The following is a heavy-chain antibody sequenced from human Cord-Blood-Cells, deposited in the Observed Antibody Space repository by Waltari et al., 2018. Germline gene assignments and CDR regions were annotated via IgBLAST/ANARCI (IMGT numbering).Heavy chain of an antibody. Sequence: QVQLQESGPGLVKPSGTLSLTCAVSGGSISSSNWWSWVRQPPGKGLEWIGEIYHSGSTNYNPSLKSRVTISVDKSKNQFSLKLSSVTAADTAVYYCARARRYYYDSSGYYQSPFDYWGQGTLVTVSS. CDR2: IYHSGST. V-gene: IGHV4-4*02. D-gene: IGHD3-22*01. CDR1: GGSISSSNW. J-gene: IGHJ4*02. CDR3: ARARRYYYDSSGYYQSPFDY.